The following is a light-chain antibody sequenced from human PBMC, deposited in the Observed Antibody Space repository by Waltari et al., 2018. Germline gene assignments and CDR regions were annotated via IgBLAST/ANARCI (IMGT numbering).Light chain of an antibody. J-gene: IGKJ3*01. CDR2: PAA. Sequence: IQLTQSPSSLSPSVGDRVTITCRAGRTVSTYLNWYQQKPGKAHKLLIYPAAILQSGVTSWFSGSGAGTEFSLSIARLHPEDSATYYCQQSFDSGFTFGPGTTVNV. V-gene: IGKV1-39*01. CDR1: RTVSTY. CDR3: QQSFDSGFT.